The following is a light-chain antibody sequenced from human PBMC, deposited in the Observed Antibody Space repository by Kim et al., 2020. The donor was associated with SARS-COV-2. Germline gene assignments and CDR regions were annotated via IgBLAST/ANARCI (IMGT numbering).Light chain of an antibody. J-gene: IGLJ2*01. CDR3: QARDSSTVV. V-gene: IGLV3-1*01. CDR1: KLGDKY. Sequence: LSPGQTASITCSGDKLGDKYACWYQQKPGQSPVLVIYQDSKRPSGIPERFSGSNSGNTATLTISGTQAMDEADYYCQARDSSTVVFGGGTQLTVL. CDR2: QDS.